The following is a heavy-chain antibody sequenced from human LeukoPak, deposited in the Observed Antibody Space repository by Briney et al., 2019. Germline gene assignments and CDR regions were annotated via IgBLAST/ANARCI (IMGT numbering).Heavy chain of an antibody. CDR3: ARAETYYGSGSRYFQH. V-gene: IGHV3-30-3*01. CDR1: GFTFSSYA. J-gene: IGHJ1*01. D-gene: IGHD3-10*01. CDR2: ISYDGSNK. Sequence: GGSLRLSCAASGFTFSSYAMHWVRQAPGKGLEWVAVISYDGSNKYYADSVKGRFTISRDNSKNTLYLQMNSLRAEDTAVYYCARAETYYGSGSRYFQHWGQGTLVTVSS.